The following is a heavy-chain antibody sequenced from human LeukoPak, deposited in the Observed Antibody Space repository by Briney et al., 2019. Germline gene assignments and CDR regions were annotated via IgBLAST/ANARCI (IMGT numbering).Heavy chain of an antibody. J-gene: IGHJ5*02. V-gene: IGHV3-23*01. CDR3: ATKQWLVRGWFDP. D-gene: IGHD6-19*01. Sequence: GGSLRLSCAASGLTFSRYAMTWVRQAPGKGLEWVSSTSGSGDRKYYADSVKGRFTISRDNSKNTLYLQMNSLTAEDTAVYYCATKQWLVRGWFDPWGQGTLVTVSS. CDR2: TSGSGDRK. CDR1: GLTFSRYA.